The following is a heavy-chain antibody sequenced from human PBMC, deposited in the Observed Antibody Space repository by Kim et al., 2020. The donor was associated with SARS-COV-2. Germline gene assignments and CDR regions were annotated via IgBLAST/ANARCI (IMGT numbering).Heavy chain of an antibody. D-gene: IGHD3-16*01. CDR3: AREWGSFDA. Sequence: AALGEGRFNISRDADKHNLYLQMNSLRAEDTAVYYCAREWGSFDAWGQGTLVTVSS. V-gene: IGHV3-74*01. J-gene: IGHJ4*02.